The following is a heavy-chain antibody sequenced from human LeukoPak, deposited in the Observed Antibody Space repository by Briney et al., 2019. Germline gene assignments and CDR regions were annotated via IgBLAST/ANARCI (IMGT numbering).Heavy chain of an antibody. D-gene: IGHD3-10*01. V-gene: IGHV4-4*07. CDR2: IYTSGST. CDR3: ARDPGITMVRGVITNDYYFDY. Sequence: SETLSLTCTVSGGSINSYYWSWIRQPAGKGLEWIGRIYTSGSTNYNPSLKSRVTMSVDTSKNQFSLKLSSVTAADTAVYYCARDPGITMVRGVITNDYYFDYWGQGTLVTVSS. CDR1: GGSINSYY. J-gene: IGHJ4*02.